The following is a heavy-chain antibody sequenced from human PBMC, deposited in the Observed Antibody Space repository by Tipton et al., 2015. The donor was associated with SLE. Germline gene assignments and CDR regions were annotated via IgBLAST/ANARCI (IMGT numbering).Heavy chain of an antibody. D-gene: IGHD6-6*01. CDR1: GYTFTTYG. CDR3: ARAPARPDVGVGFDR. V-gene: IGHV1-18*01. Sequence: QLVQSGAEVKKPGASVKVSCKASGYTFTTYGITWVRQAPGQGLEWMGWISAYNGHTNYAQKLQGRVTMTTDTSTSTAYMELRRLRSDDTAVYYCARAPARPDVGVGFDRWGQGTLVTVSS. J-gene: IGHJ5*02. CDR2: ISAYNGHT.